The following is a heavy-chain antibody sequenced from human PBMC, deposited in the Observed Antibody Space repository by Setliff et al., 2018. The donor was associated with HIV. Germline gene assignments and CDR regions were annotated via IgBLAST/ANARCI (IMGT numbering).Heavy chain of an antibody. D-gene: IGHD3-10*01. V-gene: IGHV3-72*01. Sequence: GGSLRLSCTTSGFTFDAHCMDWVRQAPGKGLEWVARSKNKANRYATQYAASVKGRLTVSRDGSENSLYLQMNNLQSEYTAVYYCVTDVAATNMIRGILTHYYYMDVWGKGTTVTVSS. CDR2: SKNKANRYAT. CDR3: VTDVAATNMIRGILTHYYYMDV. CDR1: GFTFDAHC. J-gene: IGHJ6*03.